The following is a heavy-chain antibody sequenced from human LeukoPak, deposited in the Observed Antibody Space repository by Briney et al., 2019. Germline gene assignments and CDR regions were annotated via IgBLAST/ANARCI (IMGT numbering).Heavy chain of an antibody. Sequence: SETLSLTCAVSGYSISSGYYWGWIRQPPGKGLEWIGSIYHSGSTYYNPSLKSRVTISVDTSKNQFSLKLSCVTAADTAVYYCARLPAMATPFSFPFDIWGQGTMVTVSS. CDR1: GYSISSGYY. D-gene: IGHD5-24*01. CDR2: IYHSGST. J-gene: IGHJ3*02. V-gene: IGHV4-38-2*01. CDR3: ARLPAMATPFSFPFDI.